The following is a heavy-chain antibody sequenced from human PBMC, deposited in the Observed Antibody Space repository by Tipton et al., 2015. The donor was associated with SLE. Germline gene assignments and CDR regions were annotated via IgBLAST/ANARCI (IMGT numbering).Heavy chain of an antibody. D-gene: IGHD3-10*01. CDR1: GGSISSSAYY. J-gene: IGHJ4*02. V-gene: IGHV4-39*07. Sequence: LRLSCTVSGGSISSSAYYWGWIRQPPGKGLEWIGNIHYSGNTYCNPSLKSRVTISVDTSKNQFSLKLSSVTAADTAVYYCARHNTLYGSGSYYAYYFDYWGQGTLVTVSS. CDR2: IHYSGNT. CDR3: ARHNTLYGSGSYYAYYFDY.